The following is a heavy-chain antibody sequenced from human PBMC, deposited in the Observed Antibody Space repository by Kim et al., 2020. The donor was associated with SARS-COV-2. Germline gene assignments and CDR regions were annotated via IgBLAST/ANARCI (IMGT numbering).Heavy chain of an antibody. D-gene: IGHD6-13*01. CDR3: ARDVGVRAAAGTHDFFWFDP. CDR2: IIPIFGTA. J-gene: IGHJ5*02. V-gene: IGHV1-69*13. Sequence: SVKVSCKASGGTFSSYAISWVRQAPGQGLEWMGGIIPIFGTANYAQKFQGRVTITADESTSTAYMELSSLRSEDTAVYYCARDVGVRAAAGTHDFFWFDPWGQGTLVTVSS. CDR1: GGTFSSYA.